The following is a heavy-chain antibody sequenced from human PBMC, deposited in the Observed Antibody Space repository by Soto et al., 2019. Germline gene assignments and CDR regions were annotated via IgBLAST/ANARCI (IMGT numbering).Heavy chain of an antibody. J-gene: IGHJ4*02. D-gene: IGHD3-9*01. V-gene: IGHV3-15*01. CDR3: TTGIYYDILTGYHNVAY. Sequence: GGSLRLSCVASGFNLSHPWMTWVRQAAGKGLEWVGRIKSKTDGGTADYAAPVKGRATISRDDSKNTVYLQMNSLKTEDTAVYYCTTGIYYDILTGYHNVAYWGQGALVTVSS. CDR1: GFNLSHPW. CDR2: IKSKTDGGTA.